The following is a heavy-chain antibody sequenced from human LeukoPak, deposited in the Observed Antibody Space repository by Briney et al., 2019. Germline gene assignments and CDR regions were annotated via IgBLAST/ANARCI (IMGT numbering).Heavy chain of an antibody. D-gene: IGHD3-10*01. J-gene: IGHJ4*02. Sequence: PGGSLRLSCAASGFTFDDYGMSWVRQAPGKGLEWVSGINWNGDSTGYADSAKGRFTISRDNAKNSLYLQMNSLRAEDTASYYCARTGYYGSGSYSDYWGQGTLVTVSS. CDR1: GFTFDDYG. CDR3: ARTGYYGSGSYSDY. V-gene: IGHV3-20*04. CDR2: INWNGDST.